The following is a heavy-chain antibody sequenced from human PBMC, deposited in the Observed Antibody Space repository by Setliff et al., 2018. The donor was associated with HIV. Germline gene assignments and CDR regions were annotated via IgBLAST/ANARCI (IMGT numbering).Heavy chain of an antibody. J-gene: IGHJ6*04. D-gene: IGHD3-10*01. CDR1: GGSVSTGNYY. Sequence: SETLSLTCTVSGGSVSTGNYYWNWIRLPPGKGLEWIGYIFYSGSTSYNPSLKSRVTISVDTSKSQFSLRLNSVTAADTAIYYCTRRGADSYYPRPLDVWGKGTTVTVSS. CDR3: TRRGADSYYPRPLDV. CDR2: IFYSGST. V-gene: IGHV4-61*01.